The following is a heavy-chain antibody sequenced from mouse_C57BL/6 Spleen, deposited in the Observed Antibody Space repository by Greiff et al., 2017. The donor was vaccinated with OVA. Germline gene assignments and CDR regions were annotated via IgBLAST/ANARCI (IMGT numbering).Heavy chain of an antibody. CDR3: ANYYDYGP. D-gene: IGHD2-4*01. CDR1: GYTFTSYW. CDR2: IDPSASYT. V-gene: IGHV1-50*01. J-gene: IGHJ3*01. Sequence: QVQLQQSGAELVKPGASVKLSCKASGYTFTSYWMQWVKQRPGQGLEWIGEIDPSASYTNYNQKFKGKATLTVDTSSITAYMQLSSLTSEDAAVYYCANYYDYGPWGQGTLVTVSA.